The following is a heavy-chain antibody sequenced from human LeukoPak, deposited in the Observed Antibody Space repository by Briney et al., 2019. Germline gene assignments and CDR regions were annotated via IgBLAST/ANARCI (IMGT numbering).Heavy chain of an antibody. D-gene: IGHD6-6*01. CDR1: GGSISSYY. V-gene: IGHV4-59*12. J-gene: IGHJ6*03. Sequence: SETLSLTCTVSGGSISSYYWSWIRQPPGKGLEWIGYIYYSGSTNYNPSLKSRVTISVDTSKNQFSLKLSSVTAADTAVYYCARGRGKQLGARQLNYYYYYMDVWGKGTTVTVSS. CDR3: ARGRGKQLGARQLNYYYYYMDV. CDR2: IYYSGST.